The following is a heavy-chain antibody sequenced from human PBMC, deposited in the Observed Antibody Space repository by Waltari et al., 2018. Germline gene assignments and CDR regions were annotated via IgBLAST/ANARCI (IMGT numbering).Heavy chain of an antibody. V-gene: IGHV3-23*01. Sequence: EVHLLESGGGVAQPGGSLRLSCAASGFTFTDYAMSWVRQTPERGVWGVSGINNGGVDRYYTGSVKGRFTISRDHSKNTFYLQMSSLRAEDTAVYYCAKEIGALGTPVFDYWGQGTLVSVSS. CDR2: INNGGVDR. CDR3: AKEIGALGTPVFDY. J-gene: IGHJ4*02. CDR1: GFTFTDYA. D-gene: IGHD6-13*01.